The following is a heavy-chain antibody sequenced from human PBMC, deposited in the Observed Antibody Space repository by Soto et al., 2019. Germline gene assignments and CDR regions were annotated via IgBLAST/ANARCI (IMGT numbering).Heavy chain of an antibody. D-gene: IGHD2-15*01. CDR1: RVIVSVST. CDR2: VSTSGRST. V-gene: IGHV3-64D*06. J-gene: IGHJ4*02. CDR3: GKQAHSLDGVAFGY. Sequence: SSSPCRVIVSVSTIAWVRKVKEKGLEASSAVSTSGRSTYYADSLKERFANSRETSKNTLFHQMGSLRPEDTAFLYSGKQAHSLDGVAFGYRDQRTQCTVAS.